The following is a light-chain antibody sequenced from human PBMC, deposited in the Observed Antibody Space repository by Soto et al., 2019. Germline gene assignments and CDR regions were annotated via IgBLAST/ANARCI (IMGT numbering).Light chain of an antibody. CDR3: MCYAGGNNWV. CDR1: SSDVGTHGY. Sequence: QSALTQPPSASGSSGQSVTISCTGTSSDVGTHGYVSWYQQHAGKAPKLMIYDVTKRPSGVPDRFSGSKSANTASLTVSGLQAEDEADYYCMCYAGGNNWVFGGGTKVTVL. J-gene: IGLJ3*02. V-gene: IGLV2-8*01. CDR2: DVT.